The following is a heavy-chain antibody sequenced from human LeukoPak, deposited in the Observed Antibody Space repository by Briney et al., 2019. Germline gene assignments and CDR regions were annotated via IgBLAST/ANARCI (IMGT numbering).Heavy chain of an antibody. CDR3: AKDSAYYDSSAYYYFYFDY. J-gene: IGHJ4*02. CDR1: GFTFSSYA. V-gene: IGHV3-23*01. D-gene: IGHD3-22*01. CDR2: ISGSGGST. Sequence: GGSLRLSCAASGFTFSSYAMSWVHQAPGKGLEWVSAISGSGGSTYYADSVKGRFTISRDNSKNTLFLQMNSLRAEDTAVYYCAKDSAYYDSSAYYYFYFDYWGQGTLVTVSS.